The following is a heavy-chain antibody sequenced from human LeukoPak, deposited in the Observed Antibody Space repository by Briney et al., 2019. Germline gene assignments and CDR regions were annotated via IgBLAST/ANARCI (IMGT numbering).Heavy chain of an antibody. CDR1: GFTFSSYS. V-gene: IGHV3-21*01. D-gene: IGHD1-20*01. CDR3: ARAITAAQYFFDY. CDR2: ISSSSTYI. Sequence: GGSLRLSCAGSGFTFSSYSMNWVRQAPGKWLEWVASISSSSTYIYYADSVKGRSTISRDNAKKSLDLQLNSLRAEDTAVYYCARAITAAQYFFDYWGQGTQVTVSS. J-gene: IGHJ4*02.